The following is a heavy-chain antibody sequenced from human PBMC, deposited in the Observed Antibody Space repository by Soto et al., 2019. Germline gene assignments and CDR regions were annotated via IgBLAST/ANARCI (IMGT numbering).Heavy chain of an antibody. V-gene: IGHV1-18*04. J-gene: IGHJ6*03. Sequence: ASVKVSCKASGYTFTDYGISWVRQAPGQGLEWMGWISAYNDNTKYAQKLQGRVTMTTDTSTSTVYMELRSLRSDDTAVYYCARDYCSGTSCYEPEVWCKVTPVTV. CDR2: ISAYNDNT. D-gene: IGHD2-2*01. CDR3: ARDYCSGTSCYEPEV. CDR1: GYTFTDYG.